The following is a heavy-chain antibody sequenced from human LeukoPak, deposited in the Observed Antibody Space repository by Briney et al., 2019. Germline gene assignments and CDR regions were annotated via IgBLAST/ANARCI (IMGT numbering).Heavy chain of an antibody. CDR2: MNPNSGNT. CDR1: GYTFTSYD. J-gene: IGHJ3*01. Sequence: ASVKVSCKASGYTFTSYDINWVRQATGQGLEWMGWMNPNSGNTGYAQKFQGRVTMTTDTSTSTAYMELRSLRSDDTAVYYCARDFITSSGYHNWGQGTMVTVSS. D-gene: IGHD3-22*01. CDR3: ARDFITSSGYHN. V-gene: IGHV1-8*01.